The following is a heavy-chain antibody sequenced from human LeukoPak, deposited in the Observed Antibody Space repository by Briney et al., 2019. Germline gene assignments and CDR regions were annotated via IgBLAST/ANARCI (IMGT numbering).Heavy chain of an antibody. D-gene: IGHD2-2*01. V-gene: IGHV4-38-2*01. CDR1: GYSISSGYY. Sequence: SEPLSLICAVSGYSISSGYYRGWIRPPPGEGLGWAGDIYHSGNTYYNTSLKSRVTIPVDTTKNQFSLKLSSVTAADTAVYYCARQAQVPAHFMGVWGKGTTVTVAS. CDR3: ARQAQVPAHFMGV. CDR2: IYHSGNT. J-gene: IGHJ6*03.